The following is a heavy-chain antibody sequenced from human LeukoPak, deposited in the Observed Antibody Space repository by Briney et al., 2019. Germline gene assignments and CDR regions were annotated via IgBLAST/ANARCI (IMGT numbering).Heavy chain of an antibody. V-gene: IGHV3-74*01. J-gene: IGHJ4*02. CDR2: INSDGSST. CDR1: GFTFSSYW. CDR3: ARALLWFGELPPDC. D-gene: IGHD3-10*01. Sequence: GGSLRLSCAASGFTFSSYWMHWVRQAQGKGLVLVSRINSDGSSTSYADSVKGRFTISRDNAKNTLYLQMNSLRAEDTSVYYCARALLWFGELPPDCWGQGTLVTVSS.